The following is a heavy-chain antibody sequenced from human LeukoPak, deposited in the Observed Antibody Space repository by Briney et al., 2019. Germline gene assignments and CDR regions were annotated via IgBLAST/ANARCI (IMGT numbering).Heavy chain of an antibody. Sequence: SETLSLTCNVSGYAIRNGYYWGWVRQPPGKGLEWIGSIYHSESTYYNQSLKSRVTISVGTSKNQFSLKLSSVTAADTAVYYCARDGSSGWVEKGSDFDYWGQGTLVTVSS. CDR1: GYAIRNGYY. CDR2: IYHSEST. CDR3: ARDGSSGWVEKGSDFDY. V-gene: IGHV4-38-2*02. D-gene: IGHD6-19*01. J-gene: IGHJ4*02.